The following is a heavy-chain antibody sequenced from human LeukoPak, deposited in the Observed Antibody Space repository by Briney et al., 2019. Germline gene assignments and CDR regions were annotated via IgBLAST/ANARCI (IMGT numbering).Heavy chain of an antibody. CDR1: GYTFTSFA. D-gene: IGHD6-13*01. CDR3: ARQIAAAGTHAFDI. Sequence: ASVKVSCKASGYTFTSFAITWVRQAPGQGLEWIGWISGYNGNTNYAQKLTSRVTMTTETYTSTVYMELRSLRSDDTAVYYCARQIAAAGTHAFDIWGQGKMVTVSS. V-gene: IGHV1-18*01. CDR2: ISGYNGNT. J-gene: IGHJ3*02.